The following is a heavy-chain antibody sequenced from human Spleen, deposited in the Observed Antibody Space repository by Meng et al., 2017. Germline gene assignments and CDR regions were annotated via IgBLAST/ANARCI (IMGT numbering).Heavy chain of an antibody. J-gene: IGHJ4*02. D-gene: IGHD6-13*01. CDR1: GFSFTDAW. V-gene: IGHV3-15*01. CDR3: ATGAAAADH. CDR2: IKSNSDGGTT. Sequence: GGSLRLSCVASGFSFTDAWMSWVRQAPGKGLEWVGRIKSNSDGGTTDYAAPVKGRFTISRDDSKNTLYMQMNSLINEDTAVYFCATGAAAADHWGQGTLVTSPQ.